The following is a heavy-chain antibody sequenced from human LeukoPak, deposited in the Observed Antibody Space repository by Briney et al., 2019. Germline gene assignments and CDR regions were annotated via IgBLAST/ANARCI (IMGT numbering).Heavy chain of an antibody. D-gene: IGHD1-26*01. J-gene: IGHJ4*02. CDR2: IYYSGST. CDR1: GGSISSYY. V-gene: IGHV4-59*01. CDR3: ARGGSYRYYFDY. Sequence: PSETLSLTCTVSGGSISSYYWSWIRQPPGKGLEWIGYIYYSGSTNYNPSLKSRVTISVDTSKNQSSLKLSSVTAADTAVYYCARGGSYRYYFDYWGQGTLVTVSS.